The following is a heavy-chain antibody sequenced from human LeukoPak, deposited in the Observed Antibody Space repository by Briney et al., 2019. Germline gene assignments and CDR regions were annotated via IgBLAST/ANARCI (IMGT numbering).Heavy chain of an antibody. V-gene: IGHV4-39*07. CDR2: IYHSGST. CDR3: ARGLYSSSRTYYYYYMDV. Sequence: SETLSLTCTVSGGSISSSSYYWGWIRQPPGKGLEWIGYIYHSGSTYYNPSLKSRVTISVDRSKNQFSLKLSSVTAADTAVYYCARGLYSSSRTYYYYYMDVWGKGTTVTVSS. J-gene: IGHJ6*03. CDR1: GGSISSSSYY. D-gene: IGHD6-6*01.